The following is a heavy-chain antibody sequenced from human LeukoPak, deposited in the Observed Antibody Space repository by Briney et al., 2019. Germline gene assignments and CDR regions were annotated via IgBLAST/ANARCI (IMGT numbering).Heavy chain of an antibody. Sequence: PGESLKISCKGSGYSFTSNWIGWVRQMPGKGLEWMGIINPADSEVRYSPSFQGPVTISADKSISNVYLRWSSLKASDTAMYYCARHSRDTSGWRRLGYWGEGTLVTVSS. CDR3: ARHSRDTSGWRRLGY. CDR2: INPADSEV. V-gene: IGHV5-51*01. J-gene: IGHJ4*02. CDR1: GYSFTSNW. D-gene: IGHD6-19*01.